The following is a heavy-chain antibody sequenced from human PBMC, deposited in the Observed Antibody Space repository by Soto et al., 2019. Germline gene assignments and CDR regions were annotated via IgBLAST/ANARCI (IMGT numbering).Heavy chain of an antibody. Sequence: ASVKVSCKASGYTFTSYYMHWVRQAPGQGLEWMGIINPSGGSRSYAQKFQGRVTMTRDTSTSTVYMELSSLRSEDTAVYYCARDRHYYDSSGYYIYYYYGMDVCGQGTTVTVSS. J-gene: IGHJ6*01. CDR1: GYTFTSYY. CDR2: INPSGGSR. CDR3: ARDRHYYDSSGYYIYYYYGMDV. V-gene: IGHV1-46*01. D-gene: IGHD3-22*01.